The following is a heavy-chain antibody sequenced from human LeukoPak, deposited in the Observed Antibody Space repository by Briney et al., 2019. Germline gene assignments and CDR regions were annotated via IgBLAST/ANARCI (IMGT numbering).Heavy chain of an antibody. Sequence: PGGSLRLSCAASGFTFNRNAISWVRQAPGKGLEWVSAISGSGGSPYYADSVKGRFTISRDNSKNTLYLQMNSLRAEDTAVYYCAKGQLRYFDWTPGDHYWGQGTLVTVSS. V-gene: IGHV3-23*01. J-gene: IGHJ4*02. D-gene: IGHD3-9*01. CDR2: ISGSGGSP. CDR1: GFTFNRNA. CDR3: AKGQLRYFDWTPGDHY.